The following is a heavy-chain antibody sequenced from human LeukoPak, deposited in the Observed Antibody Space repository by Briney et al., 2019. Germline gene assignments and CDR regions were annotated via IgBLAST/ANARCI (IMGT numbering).Heavy chain of an antibody. CDR2: IYFSGGT. J-gene: IGHJ4*02. D-gene: IGHD3-16*01. V-gene: IGHV4-59*08. CDR1: GDSISPYY. CDR3: ARLRRVWGNLDH. Sequence: PSETLSLTCTVSGDSISPYYWSWIRQPPGKGLEWIGHIYFSGGTNHNPSLQSRVTISVDTSKNQFSLKLSSVTATDTAVFYCARLRRVWGNLDHWGQGTLVTVSS.